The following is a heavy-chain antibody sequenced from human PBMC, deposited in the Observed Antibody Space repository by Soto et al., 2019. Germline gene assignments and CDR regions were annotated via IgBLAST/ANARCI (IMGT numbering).Heavy chain of an antibody. CDR1: GCSISSGGYS. Sequence: SETLPLTCAFSGCSISSGGYSLSWIRQPPGKGLEWIGYIYHSGSTYYNPSLKSRVTISVDRFKNQFSLKLSSVTAADTAVYYCARHPSRRYYDSSGYYYPLVYGMDVWGQGTTVTVSS. V-gene: IGHV4-30-2*01. J-gene: IGHJ6*02. D-gene: IGHD3-22*01. CDR3: ARHPSRRYYDSSGYYYPLVYGMDV. CDR2: IYHSGST.